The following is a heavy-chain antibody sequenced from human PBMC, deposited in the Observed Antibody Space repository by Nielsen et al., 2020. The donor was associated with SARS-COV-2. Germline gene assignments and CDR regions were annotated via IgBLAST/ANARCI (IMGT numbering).Heavy chain of an antibody. CDR3: AIREMHLDGFNFDF. D-gene: IGHD3/OR15-3a*01. Sequence: GESLKISCKGSGYSFTSYWISWVRQMPGKGLEWMGKIDPTDSYTNYSPSFQGHVTISADKSISSVYLHWSSLKASDTAMYYCAIREMHLDGFNFDFWGQGTLVTVSA. CDR1: GYSFTSYW. J-gene: IGHJ4*02. CDR2: IDPTDSYT. V-gene: IGHV5-10-1*01.